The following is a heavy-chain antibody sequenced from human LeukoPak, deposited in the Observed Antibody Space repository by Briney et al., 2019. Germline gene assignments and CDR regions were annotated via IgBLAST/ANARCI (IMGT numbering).Heavy chain of an antibody. CDR2: ISGSGGST. CDR3: AKWSIGAEGFGEFEGY. Sequence: GGSLRLSCAASGFTFSSYWMHWVRQAPGKGLEWVSAISGSGGSTYYADSVKGRFTISRDNSKNTLYLQMNSLRAEDTAVYYCAKWSIGAEGFGEFEGYWGQGTLVTVSS. CDR1: GFTFSSYW. D-gene: IGHD3-10*01. J-gene: IGHJ4*02. V-gene: IGHV3-23*01.